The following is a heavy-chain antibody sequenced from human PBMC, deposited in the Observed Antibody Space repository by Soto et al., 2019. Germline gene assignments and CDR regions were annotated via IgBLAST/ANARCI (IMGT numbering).Heavy chain of an antibody. Sequence: TLSLTCTVSGGSISSGDYYWSWIRQPPGKGLEWIGYIYYSGSTYYNPSLKSRVTISVDTSKNQFSLKLSSVTAADTAVYYCARERYYDSSGYYYGMDAWGQGTTVTVSS. CDR3: ARERYYDSSGYYYGMDA. CDR1: GGSISSGDYY. V-gene: IGHV4-30-4*01. D-gene: IGHD3-22*01. CDR2: IYYSGST. J-gene: IGHJ6*02.